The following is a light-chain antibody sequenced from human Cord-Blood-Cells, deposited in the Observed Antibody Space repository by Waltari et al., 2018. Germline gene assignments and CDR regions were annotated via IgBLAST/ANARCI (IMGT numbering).Light chain of an antibody. CDR2: AES. J-gene: IGKJ4*01. CDR3: QQSYRTPLT. CDR1: QSISSY. Sequence: DLQMTQSPSSLSASVGDRVTITCRASQSISSYLNWYQQKPGKAPKLLIYAESSLQSGVPSRFSGSGSGTDFTLTISSLQPEDVATYYCQQSYRTPLTFGGGTKVEIK. V-gene: IGKV1-39*01.